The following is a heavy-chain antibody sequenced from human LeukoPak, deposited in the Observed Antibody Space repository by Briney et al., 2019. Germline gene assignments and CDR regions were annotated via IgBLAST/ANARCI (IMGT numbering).Heavy chain of an antibody. J-gene: IGHJ6*02. D-gene: IGHD3-10*01. V-gene: IGHV1-2*02. Sequence: ASVKVFCKASGYTFTGYYMHWVRQAPGQGLEGMGWINPNSGGTNYAQKFQGRVTMTRDTSISTAYMELSRLRSDDTAVYYCARGYYGSGSYYNLDVWGQGTTVTVSS. CDR3: ARGYYGSGSYYNLDV. CDR2: INPNSGGT. CDR1: GYTFTGYY.